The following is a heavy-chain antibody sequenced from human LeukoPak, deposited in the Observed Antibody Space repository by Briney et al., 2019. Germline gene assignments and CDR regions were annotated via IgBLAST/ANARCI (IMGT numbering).Heavy chain of an antibody. Sequence: SETLSLTCIVSGGSINTYYWTWIRQPPGKGLEWIGCVSSTGATNYNPSLKSRVSISVDMSKNQFSLKLSSVTAADTAVYYCARGSGIAVADGTPYFQHWGQGTLVTVSS. J-gene: IGHJ1*01. CDR3: ARGSGIAVADGTPYFQH. V-gene: IGHV4-4*09. CDR1: GGSINTYY. D-gene: IGHD6-19*01. CDR2: VSSTGAT.